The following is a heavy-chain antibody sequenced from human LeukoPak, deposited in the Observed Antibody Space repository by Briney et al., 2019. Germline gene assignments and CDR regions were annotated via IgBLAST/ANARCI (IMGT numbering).Heavy chain of an antibody. Sequence: GSLRLSCAASGFTVSSNYMSWVRQPPGKGLEWIGSIYYSESTYYNPSLKSRVTISVDTSKNQFSLKLSSVTAADTAVYYCAREDGGRNDYTLRATYYFDYWGQGTLVTVSS. D-gene: IGHD4-11*01. CDR2: IYYSEST. CDR1: GFTVSSNY. CDR3: AREDGGRNDYTLRATYYFDY. J-gene: IGHJ4*02. V-gene: IGHV4-39*07.